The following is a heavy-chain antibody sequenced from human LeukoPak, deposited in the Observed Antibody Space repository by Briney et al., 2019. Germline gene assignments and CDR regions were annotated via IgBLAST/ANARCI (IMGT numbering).Heavy chain of an antibody. CDR2: ISGSGGST. Sequence: GGSLRLSCAASGFTFSSYAMSWVRQAPGKGLEWVSAISGSGGSTYYADSVKGRFTISRDNSKNTLYLQMNSLRAEDTAVYYCASDDTSSSWGLGAFDIWGQGTMVTVSS. D-gene: IGHD6-13*01. J-gene: IGHJ3*02. CDR1: GFTFSSYA. CDR3: ASDDTSSSWGLGAFDI. V-gene: IGHV3-23*01.